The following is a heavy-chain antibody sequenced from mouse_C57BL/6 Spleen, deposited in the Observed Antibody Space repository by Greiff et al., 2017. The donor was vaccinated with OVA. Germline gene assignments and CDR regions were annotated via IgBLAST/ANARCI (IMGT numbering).Heavy chain of an antibody. D-gene: IGHD1-1*01. CDR3: ARFTTVVATDYAMDY. V-gene: IGHV1-76*01. CDR2: IYPGSGNT. CDR1: GYTFTDSY. Sequence: VKLQESGAELVRPGASVKLSCKASGYTFTDSYINWVKQRPGQGLEWIARIYPGSGNTYYNEKFKGKATLTAEKSSSTAYMQLSSLTSEDSAVYVCARFTTVVATDYAMDYWGQGTSVTVSS. J-gene: IGHJ4*01.